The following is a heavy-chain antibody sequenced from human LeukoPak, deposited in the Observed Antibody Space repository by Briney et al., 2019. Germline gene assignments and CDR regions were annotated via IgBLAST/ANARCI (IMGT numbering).Heavy chain of an antibody. CDR2: ISSSGGNT. J-gene: IGHJ3*02. D-gene: IGHD1-14*01. Sequence: SGGSLRLSCVASGFTFSSYAMHWVRQAPGKGLEYVSVISSSGGNTFYANSVKGRFTISRDNSKNTLFLQMGSLRNEDMAVYYCARERNGAFDIWGQGTMVTVSS. CDR1: GFTFSSYA. CDR3: ARERNGAFDI. V-gene: IGHV3-64*01.